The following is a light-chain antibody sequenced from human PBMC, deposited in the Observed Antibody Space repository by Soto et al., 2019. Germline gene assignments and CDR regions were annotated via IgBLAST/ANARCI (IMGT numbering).Light chain of an antibody. Sequence: IVLTQSPDTLSLSPGERATLSCRASQSISSNFLAWYQQKPGQAPRLLIYGASSRATGIPDRFSGSGSGTDFTLTIRRLEPEDFAVYYCQQYGSSPRTFGGGPKVEIK. J-gene: IGKJ4*01. V-gene: IGKV3-20*01. CDR2: GAS. CDR1: QSISSNF. CDR3: QQYGSSPRT.